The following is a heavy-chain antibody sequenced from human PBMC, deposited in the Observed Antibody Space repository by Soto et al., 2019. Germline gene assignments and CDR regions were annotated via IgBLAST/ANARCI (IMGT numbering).Heavy chain of an antibody. D-gene: IGHD6-19*01. CDR3: AKDLDSSGWYHWDV. CDR2: ISGSGGST. CDR1: GFTFSSYA. J-gene: IGHJ6*02. V-gene: IGHV3-23*01. Sequence: PGGSLRLSCAASGFTFSSYAMSWVRQAPGKGLEWVSAISGSGGSTYYADSVKGRFTISRDNSKNTLYLQMNSLRAEDTAVYYCAKDLDSSGWYHWDVWGQGTTVTVSS.